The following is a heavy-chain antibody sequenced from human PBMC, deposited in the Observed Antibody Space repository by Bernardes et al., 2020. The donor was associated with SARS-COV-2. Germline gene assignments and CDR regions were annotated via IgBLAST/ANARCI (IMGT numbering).Heavy chain of an antibody. J-gene: IGHJ6*02. CDR2: INPNSGGT. Sequence: ASVKVSCKASGYTFTGYYMHWVRQAPGQGLEWMGWINPNSGGTNYAQKFQGRVTMTRDTSISTAYIELSRLRSDDTAVYYCAIPPTNYDRYGMDVWGQGTTVTVSS. V-gene: IGHV1-2*02. D-gene: IGHD3-22*01. CDR3: AIPPTNYDRYGMDV. CDR1: GYTFTGYY.